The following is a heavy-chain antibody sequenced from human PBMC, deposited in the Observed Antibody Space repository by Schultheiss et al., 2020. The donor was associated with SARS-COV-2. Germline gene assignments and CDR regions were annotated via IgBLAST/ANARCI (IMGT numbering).Heavy chain of an antibody. Sequence: GGSLRLSCAASGFTFSSYSMNWVRQAPGKGLEWVSSISSSSSYIYYADSVKGRFTISRDNAKNSLYLQMNSLRAEDTAVYYCARDQRITIFGVGQGYYYYGMDVWGQGTTVTVSS. CDR3: ARDQRITIFGVGQGYYYYGMDV. D-gene: IGHD3-3*01. CDR2: ISSSSSYI. V-gene: IGHV3-21*01. J-gene: IGHJ6*02. CDR1: GFTFSSYS.